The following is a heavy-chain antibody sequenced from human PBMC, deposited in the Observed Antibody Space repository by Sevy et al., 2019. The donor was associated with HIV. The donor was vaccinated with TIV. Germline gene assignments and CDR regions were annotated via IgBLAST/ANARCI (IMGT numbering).Heavy chain of an antibody. D-gene: IGHD3-10*01. Sequence: ASVKVSCKASGYTFSSYGISWVRQAPGQGLEWMGWIGAYNGNTKYAQNLQDRVTMTTDTSTSTAYMGLRSLRSDDPAVYFCAGLSTVRGEFNWFDPWGQGTRVTVSS. CDR3: AGLSTVRGEFNWFDP. J-gene: IGHJ5*02. V-gene: IGHV1-18*01. CDR2: IGAYNGNT. CDR1: GYTFSSYG.